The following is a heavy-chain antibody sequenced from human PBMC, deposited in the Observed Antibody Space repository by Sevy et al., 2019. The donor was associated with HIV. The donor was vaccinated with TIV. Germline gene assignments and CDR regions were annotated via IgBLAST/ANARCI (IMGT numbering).Heavy chain of an antibody. V-gene: IGHV3-49*03. J-gene: IGHJ4*02. CDR2: ISSKPYGGTT. CDR1: GFNFGDYT. D-gene: IGHD3-16*01. CDR3: ARGGGWGGTYPVDFDY. Sequence: GGSLRLSCTGSGFNFGDYTMNWFRQAPGKGLEWVGFISSKPYGGTTEYAASVKGRFAISRDDSKNIAFLHMNSRKTDEQAVYYWARGGGWGGTYPVDFDYWGQGTLVTVSS.